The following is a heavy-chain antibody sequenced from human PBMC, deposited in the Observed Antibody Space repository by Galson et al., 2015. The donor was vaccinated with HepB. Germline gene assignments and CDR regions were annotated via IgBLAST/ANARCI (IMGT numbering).Heavy chain of an antibody. CDR1: GFILSSYG. V-gene: IGHV3-23*01. CDR2: ISGSGDIT. CDR3: AKDGGSGWLYSWFDP. J-gene: IGHJ5*02. Sequence: SLRLSCAASGFILSSYGMSWVRQTPGKGLEWVSGISGSGDITYYADSVKGRFTISRDNSKNMIYLQMNSLRPEDTAVYYCAKDGGSGWLYSWFDPWGQGTLVTVSS. D-gene: IGHD6-19*01.